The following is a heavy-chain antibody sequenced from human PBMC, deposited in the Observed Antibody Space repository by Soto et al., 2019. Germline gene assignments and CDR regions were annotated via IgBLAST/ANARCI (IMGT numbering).Heavy chain of an antibody. CDR1: GYTFTNYG. D-gene: IGHD6-13*01. Sequence: QVHLVQSGAEVKKPGASVKVSCKASGYTFTNYGISWVRQAPGQGPEWMGWISGYNGNTKYAQTLQGRVTMTTDTSTNTAYMELRSLRSDDTAVYYCARGGSSWSAEFYQHWGQGTLVIGSS. V-gene: IGHV1-18*01. CDR2: ISGYNGNT. J-gene: IGHJ1*01. CDR3: ARGGSSWSAEFYQH.